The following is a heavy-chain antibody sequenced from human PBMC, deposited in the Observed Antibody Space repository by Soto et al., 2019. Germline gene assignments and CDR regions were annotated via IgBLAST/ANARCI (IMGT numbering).Heavy chain of an antibody. V-gene: IGHV3-33*01. CDR3: ARDRSGWYGYNWFDP. Sequence: GGSLRLSCAASGFTFSSYGMHWVRQAPGKGLEWVAVIWYDGSNKYYADSVKGRFTISRDNSKNTLYLQMNSLRAEDTAVYYCARDRSGWYGYNWFDPWGQGTLVTVSS. CDR2: IWYDGSNK. D-gene: IGHD6-19*01. J-gene: IGHJ5*02. CDR1: GFTFSSYG.